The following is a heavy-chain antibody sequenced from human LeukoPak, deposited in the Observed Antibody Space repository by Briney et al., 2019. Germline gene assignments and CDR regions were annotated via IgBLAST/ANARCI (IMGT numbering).Heavy chain of an antibody. J-gene: IGHJ5*02. V-gene: IGHV3-74*01. CDR3: VRGPAAMGWFDP. Sequence: PGGSLRLSCAASGFTFSTYWIHWVRQAPGKGLVWVSRIKSDGSTTDYADSVKGRFTISRDNAKNTLYLQMNSLRAEDTAVYYCVRGPAAMGWFDPWGQGTLVTVSS. D-gene: IGHD2-2*01. CDR2: IKSDGSTT. CDR1: GFTFSTYW.